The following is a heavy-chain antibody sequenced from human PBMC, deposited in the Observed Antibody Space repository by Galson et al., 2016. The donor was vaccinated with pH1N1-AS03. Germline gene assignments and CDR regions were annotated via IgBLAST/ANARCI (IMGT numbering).Heavy chain of an antibody. J-gene: IGHJ3*02. CDR2: IHYSGIT. CDR1: GGSIRINH. Sequence: SETLSLTCSVSGGSIRINHWSWIRQPPGKGLEWLGDIHYSGITDYNPSLKSRVPISVDTSKNQFSLRLSSVTAADTAVYYCARRFSDRLVNDYNEVFDIWGQGTMVAVSS. V-gene: IGHV4-59*04. D-gene: IGHD3-16*01. CDR3: ARRFSDRLVNDYNEVFDI.